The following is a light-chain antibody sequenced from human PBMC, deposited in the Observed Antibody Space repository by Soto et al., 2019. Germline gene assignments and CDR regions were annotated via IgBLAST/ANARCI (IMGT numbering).Light chain of an antibody. CDR3: QQYYSYPRT. Sequence: DIQMTQSPSTLSASVGDRVTITCRASQSFSNWLAWYQQKPGKAPKLLIYKASTLQSGVPSRFNGSASGTEFTLTISSLQPDDFATYYCQQYYSYPRTFGQGTKLEIK. J-gene: IGKJ2*01. CDR2: KAS. V-gene: IGKV1-5*03. CDR1: QSFSNW.